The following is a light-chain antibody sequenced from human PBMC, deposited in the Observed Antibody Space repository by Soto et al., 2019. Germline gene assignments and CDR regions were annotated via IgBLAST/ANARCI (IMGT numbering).Light chain of an antibody. CDR3: QQYGSTPWT. V-gene: IGKV3-20*01. CDR2: GAS. Sequence: EIVLTQSPGTLSLSPGERATLSCRASQTITSSFLAWFQQKPGQAPRLVIYGASSRAAGLPDRFSGGGSGTDFTLTIGRLEPEDFAVYYCQQYGSTPWTFGQGTKVDIK. J-gene: IGKJ1*01. CDR1: QTITSSF.